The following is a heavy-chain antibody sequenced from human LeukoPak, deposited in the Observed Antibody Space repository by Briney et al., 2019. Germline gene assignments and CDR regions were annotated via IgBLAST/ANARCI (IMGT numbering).Heavy chain of an antibody. CDR3: AIQRVAAAGTGGDY. CDR1: GGTFSSYA. J-gene: IGHJ4*02. Sequence: ASVKVSCKASGGTFSSYAISWVRQAPGQGLEWMGRIIPVFGTANYAQKFQGRVTITTDESTSTAYMELSSLRSEDTAVYYCAIQRVAAAGTGGDYWGQGTLVTVSS. CDR2: IIPVFGTA. V-gene: IGHV1-69*05. D-gene: IGHD6-13*01.